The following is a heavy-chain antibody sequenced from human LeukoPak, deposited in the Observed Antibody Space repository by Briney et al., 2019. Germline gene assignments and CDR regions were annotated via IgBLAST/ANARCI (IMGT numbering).Heavy chain of an antibody. CDR3: AKEHLLTAFNDN. D-gene: IGHD3-9*01. Sequence: GGSLRLSCAASGFTFSIYAMSWVRQAPGKGLGWVLAISGSGGNTYYADSVEGRFTISRDNSNNALFLQMNSLRVEDTAIYYCAKEHLLTAFNDNWGQGTLVTVSS. CDR2: ISGSGGNT. J-gene: IGHJ4*02. CDR1: GFTFSIYA. V-gene: IGHV3-23*01.